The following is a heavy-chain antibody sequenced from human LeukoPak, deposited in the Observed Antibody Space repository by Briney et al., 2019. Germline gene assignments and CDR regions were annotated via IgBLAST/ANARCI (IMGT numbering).Heavy chain of an antibody. CDR2: SGTAGDT. J-gene: IGHJ3*02. CDR3: ARMSEFGAFDI. D-gene: IGHD3-16*01. V-gene: IGHV3-13*01. Sequence: PGGSLRLSCAASGFTFSSYGMHWVRQPTGKGLEWVSVSGTAGDTYYAGSVKGRFTISRENAKNSLYLQMNSLRAGDTAVYHCARMSEFGAFDIWGQGTMVTVSS. CDR1: GFTFSSYG.